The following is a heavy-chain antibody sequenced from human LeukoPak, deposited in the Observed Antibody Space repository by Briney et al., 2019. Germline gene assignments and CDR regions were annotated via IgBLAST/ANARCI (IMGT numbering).Heavy chain of an antibody. V-gene: IGHV4-34*01. J-gene: IGHJ4*02. CDR2: INHSGST. Sequence: SETLSLTCAVYGGSFSGYYWSWIRQPPRKGLEWIGEINHSGSTNYSPSLKSRVTISVDTSKNQFSLKLSSVTAADTAVYYCARIDHSGYQPIDYWGQGTLVTVSS. CDR1: GGSFSGYY. CDR3: ARIDHSGYQPIDY. D-gene: IGHD3-22*01.